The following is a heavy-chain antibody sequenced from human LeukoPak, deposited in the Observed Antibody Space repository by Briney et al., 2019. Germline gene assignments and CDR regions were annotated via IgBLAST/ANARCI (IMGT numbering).Heavy chain of an antibody. J-gene: IGHJ4*02. CDR3: AKDRVDIVATRSDY. Sequence: GGSLRLSCAASGFTFSSYSMSWVRQAPGKGLEWVSAISGSGGSTYYADSVKGRFTISRDNSKNTLYLQMNSLRAEDTAVYYCAKDRVDIVATRSDYWGQGTLVTVSS. V-gene: IGHV3-23*01. CDR1: GFTFSSYS. D-gene: IGHD5-12*01. CDR2: ISGSGGST.